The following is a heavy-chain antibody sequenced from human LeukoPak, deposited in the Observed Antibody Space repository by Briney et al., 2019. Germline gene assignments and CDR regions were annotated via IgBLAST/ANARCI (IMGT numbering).Heavy chain of an antibody. J-gene: IGHJ2*01. V-gene: IGHV5-51*01. D-gene: IGHD4-23*01. CDR3: ARRVVNNRNWYFDL. CDR2: IYPGDSDT. CDR1: GYSFTRKW. Sequence: GESLKISCEGSGYSFTRKWIGWVRPMPGKGLEWMAIIYPGDSDTTYSPAFQGQVTISADKSITPAYLQWSSLKASDTAMYYCARRVVNNRNWYFDLWGRGTLVTVSS.